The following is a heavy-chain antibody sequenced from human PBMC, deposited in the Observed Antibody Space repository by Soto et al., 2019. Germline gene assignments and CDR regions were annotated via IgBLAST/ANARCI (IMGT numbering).Heavy chain of an antibody. D-gene: IGHD1-7*01. CDR1: GYTFTNYD. CDR3: ARYNWNYPIRYIKWLDP. CDR2: MNPNSGNT. J-gene: IGHJ5*02. V-gene: IGHV1-8*01. Sequence: QVQLVQSGAEVKKPGAAVRVSCKASGYTFTNYDINWVRQATGQGLEWMGWMNPNSGNTGYAQKFQGRVTMTRDNSINTAYRDLSSLTSEDTAVYYCARYNWNYPIRYIKWLDPWGQGTLVTVSS.